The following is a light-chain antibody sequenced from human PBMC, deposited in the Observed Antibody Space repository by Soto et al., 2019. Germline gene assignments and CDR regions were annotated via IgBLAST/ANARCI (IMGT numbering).Light chain of an antibody. Sequence: GYRVTVTCRASQSFSSWLAWYQQKPGKAPKLLIYDASSLESGVSSRFSGSGSGTEFTLTISSLQPDDFVTYYCQQYNSYPWTFGQGTKVDI. V-gene: IGKV1-5*01. J-gene: IGKJ1*01. CDR3: QQYNSYPWT. CDR1: QSFSSW. CDR2: DAS.